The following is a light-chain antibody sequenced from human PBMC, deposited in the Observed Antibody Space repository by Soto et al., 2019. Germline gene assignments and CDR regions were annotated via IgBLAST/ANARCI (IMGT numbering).Light chain of an antibody. J-gene: IGLJ2*01. V-gene: IGLV2-8*01. CDR3: SSYEASNTVV. Sequence: QLVLTQPPSASGSPGQSVTISCTGTTTDVGGYNYVSWYQQHPGKAPKLIIYEVNKRPSGVPHRFSGSKSGNTASLTVSGLQAEDEADYYCSSYEASNTVVFGGGTKLTVL. CDR1: TTDVGGYNY. CDR2: EVN.